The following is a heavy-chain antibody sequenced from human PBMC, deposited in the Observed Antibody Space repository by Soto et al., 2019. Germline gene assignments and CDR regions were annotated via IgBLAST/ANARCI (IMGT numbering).Heavy chain of an antibody. V-gene: IGHV5-51*01. J-gene: IGHJ3*02. CDR3: GRGGVTRGRDPFYI. Sequence: GESLKISCKGSGYGFGILWIGWVRQMPGKGLEWMGLVYPADSDTTYSPSFQGQVTFSADKSITTAYLHLSSLRASDSAMYYCGRGGVTRGRDPFYIWGQGTMVTVS. D-gene: IGHD3-16*01. CDR1: GYGFGILW. CDR2: VYPADSDT.